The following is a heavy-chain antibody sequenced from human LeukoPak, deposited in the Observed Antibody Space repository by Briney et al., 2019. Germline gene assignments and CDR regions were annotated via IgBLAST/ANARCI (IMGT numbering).Heavy chain of an antibody. Sequence: PGGSLRLSCVASGFPLSSYSINWIRQAPGKGLEWVSYISPSSGNIYYLDSVQGRFTVSRDNDRNSLFLQIDSPTAEDTAVYFCVRVKGTYFDYWGQGALVTVFS. D-gene: IGHD1-1*01. CDR3: VRVKGTYFDY. V-gene: IGHV3-48*01. CDR1: GFPLSSYS. CDR2: ISPSSGNI. J-gene: IGHJ4*02.